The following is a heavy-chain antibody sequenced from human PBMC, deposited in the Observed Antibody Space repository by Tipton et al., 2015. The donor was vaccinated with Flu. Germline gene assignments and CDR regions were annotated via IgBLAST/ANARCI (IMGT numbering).Heavy chain of an antibody. V-gene: IGHV4-38-2*01. Sequence: TLSLTCAVSGYSISRRYYWGWIRQPPGKGLEWIGSIYHNGDIHFNPSLKSRVSISVDTSNNRFSLNLTSVTAADTAVYYCARAEIGDFDYWGQGTLVTVSS. J-gene: IGHJ4*02. CDR1: GYSISRRYY. D-gene: IGHD2/OR15-2a*01. CDR3: ARAEIGDFDY. CDR2: IYHNGDI.